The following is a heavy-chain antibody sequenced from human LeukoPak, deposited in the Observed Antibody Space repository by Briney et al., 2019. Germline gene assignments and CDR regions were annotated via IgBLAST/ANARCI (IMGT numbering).Heavy chain of an antibody. V-gene: IGHV1-18*01. CDR3: ARGGLVDTFLPPDY. J-gene: IGHJ4*02. CDR2: ISTYNGNT. Sequence: GASVKVSCKASGYTFTSYGISWVRQAPGQGLEWMGWISTYNGNTNYVQKIQGRVTMTTDTSTSTAYMELRSLRSDDTAVYYCARGGLVDTFLPPDYWGQGTLVTVSS. CDR1: GYTFTSYG. D-gene: IGHD2/OR15-2a*01.